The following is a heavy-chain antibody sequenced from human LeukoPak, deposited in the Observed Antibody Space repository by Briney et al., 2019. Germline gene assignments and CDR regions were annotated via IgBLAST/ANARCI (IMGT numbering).Heavy chain of an antibody. V-gene: IGHV3-53*01. CDR2: FYSGGDT. CDR3: AKRRGL. Sequence: GGSLRLSCAVSGFTVSSNHMSWVRQAPGNGLEWVSVFYSGGDTYYADSVKGRFTISRDNSKNTLYLQMNSLRAEGTAVYYCAKRRGLWGQGTLVTVSS. CDR1: GFTVSSNH. D-gene: IGHD3-10*01. J-gene: IGHJ4*02.